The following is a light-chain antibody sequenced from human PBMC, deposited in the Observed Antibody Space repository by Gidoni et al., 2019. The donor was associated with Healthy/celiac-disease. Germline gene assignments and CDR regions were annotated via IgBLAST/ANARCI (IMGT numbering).Light chain of an antibody. V-gene: IGKV1-5*03. Sequence: DIQMTQSPSTLSASVGDRVTITCRASQSISSWLAWYQQKPGKAPKLLIYKASTLESGVPSRFSGSGSGTDFTLTISSLQPDDFATYYCQQYNIYSYTFGQGTKLEIK. CDR3: QQYNIYSYT. CDR2: KAS. CDR1: QSISSW. J-gene: IGKJ2*01.